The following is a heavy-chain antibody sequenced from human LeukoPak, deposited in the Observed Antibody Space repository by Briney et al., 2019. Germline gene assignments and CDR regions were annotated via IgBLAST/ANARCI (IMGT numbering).Heavy chain of an antibody. CDR2: INNDGTAT. V-gene: IGHV3-74*01. CDR3: ATVSEY. Sequence: PGGSLRLSFAASGFIFNYFWMHWVRPVPGKGPVWVSGINNDGTATYYAGSVKGRFTISRDNAKNTVYLQMNGLRAEDTTIYYCATVSEYWGQGTLVTVSS. CDR1: GFIFNYFW. J-gene: IGHJ4*02.